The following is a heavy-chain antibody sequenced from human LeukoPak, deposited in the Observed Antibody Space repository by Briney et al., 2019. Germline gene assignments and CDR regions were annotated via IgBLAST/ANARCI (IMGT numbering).Heavy chain of an antibody. CDR3: ARHLRRPTAMESTGSDY. CDR2: NYYSGST. D-gene: IGHD5-18*01. J-gene: IGHJ4*02. V-gene: IGHV4-61*05. Sequence: KSSETLSLTCTVSGGSISSSSYYWSWIRQPPGKGLEWIGYNYYSGSTNYNPSLKSRVTISVDTSKNQFSLKLSSVTAADTAVYYCARHLRRPTAMESTGSDYWGQGTLVTVSS. CDR1: GGSISSSSYY.